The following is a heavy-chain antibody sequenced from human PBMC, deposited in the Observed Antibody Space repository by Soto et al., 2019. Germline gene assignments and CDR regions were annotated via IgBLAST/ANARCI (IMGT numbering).Heavy chain of an antibody. CDR2: ISGSGGST. CDR1: GFTFSSYA. Sequence: GGSLRLSCAASGFTFSSYAMSWVRQAPGKGLEWVSAISGSGGSTYYADSVKGRFTISRDNSKNTLYLQMNSLRAEDTAVYYRARLAVAGTRRYYGMDVWGQGTTVTISS. CDR3: ARLAVAGTRRYYGMDV. J-gene: IGHJ6*02. D-gene: IGHD6-19*01. V-gene: IGHV3-23*01.